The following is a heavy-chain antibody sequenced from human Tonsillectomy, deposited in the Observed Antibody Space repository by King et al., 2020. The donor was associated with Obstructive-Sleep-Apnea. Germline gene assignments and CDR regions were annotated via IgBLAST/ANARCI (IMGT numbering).Heavy chain of an antibody. CDR2: IFSNDEK. J-gene: IGHJ4*02. V-gene: IGHV2-26*01. Sequence: VTLKESGPVLVKPPETLTLTCTVSGSSLSNARMGVSWIRQPPGKALEWLAHIFSNDEKSYNTSLKSRLTISKDTSKSQVVLTMTNMDPVDTATYYCARILGGTYGFPDYWGQGTLVTVSS. CDR3: ARILGGTYGFPDY. D-gene: IGHD1-26*01. CDR1: GSSLSNARMG.